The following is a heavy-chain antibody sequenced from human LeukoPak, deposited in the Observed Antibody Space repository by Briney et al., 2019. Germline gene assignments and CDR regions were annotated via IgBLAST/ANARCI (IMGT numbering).Heavy chain of an antibody. Sequence: GGSLRLSCAASGFTFSSYAMSWVRQAPGKGLEWVSAISGSGGSTYYADSVKGRFTISRDNSKNTLYLQMNSLRAEDTAVYYCAKGDRGYYYDSSGAPIDYWGQGTLVTVSS. V-gene: IGHV3-23*01. J-gene: IGHJ4*02. CDR2: ISGSGGST. CDR3: AKGDRGYYYDSSGAPIDY. CDR1: GFTFSSYA. D-gene: IGHD3-22*01.